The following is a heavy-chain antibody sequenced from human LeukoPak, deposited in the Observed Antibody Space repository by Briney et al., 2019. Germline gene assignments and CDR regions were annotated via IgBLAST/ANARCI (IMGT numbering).Heavy chain of an antibody. CDR2: MNPNSGNT. CDR3: ARARGGYRAFDI. J-gene: IGHJ3*02. CDR1: GYTFTSYD. Sequence: ASVKVSCKASGYTFTSYDINWVRQATGQGLEWMGWMNPNSGNTGYAQKFQGRVIMTRNTSISTAYMELSSLRSEDTAVYYCARARGGYRAFDIWGQGTMVTVSS. V-gene: IGHV1-8*01. D-gene: IGHD3-10*01.